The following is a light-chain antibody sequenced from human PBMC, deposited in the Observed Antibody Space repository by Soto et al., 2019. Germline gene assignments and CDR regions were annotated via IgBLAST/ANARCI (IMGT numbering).Light chain of an antibody. CDR1: QSVLYSSNNKNY. Sequence: DIVMTQSPDSLAVSLGERATINCKSSQSVLYSSNNKNYLAWYQQKPGQPPKLLIYWASTRESGVPDRFSGSGSGTDFTLTISSLQAEDVAVYYCQQYNDWPPITFGGGTKVEI. CDR2: WAS. J-gene: IGKJ4*01. V-gene: IGKV4-1*01. CDR3: QQYNDWPPIT.